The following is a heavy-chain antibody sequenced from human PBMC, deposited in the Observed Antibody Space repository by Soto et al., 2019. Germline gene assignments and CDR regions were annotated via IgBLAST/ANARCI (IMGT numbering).Heavy chain of an antibody. D-gene: IGHD3-16*01. J-gene: IGHJ3*02. CDR2: IKSKTDGGTT. Sequence: EVQLVESGGGLVKPGGSLRLSCAASGFTFSNAWMSGVRQAPGKGLEWVGRIKSKTDGGTTDYAAPVKGRFTISRDDSKNTLYLQMNSLKTEDTAVYYCTTLTWGIMITFGGVTAASYDAFDIWGQGTMVTVSS. CDR1: GFTFSNAW. V-gene: IGHV3-15*01. CDR3: TTLTWGIMITFGGVTAASYDAFDI.